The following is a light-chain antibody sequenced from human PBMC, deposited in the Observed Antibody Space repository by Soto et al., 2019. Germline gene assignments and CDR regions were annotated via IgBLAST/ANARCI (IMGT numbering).Light chain of an antibody. J-gene: IGKJ1*01. CDR1: QSVLYSSNNKNY. V-gene: IGKV4-1*01. CDR2: WAS. CDR3: QQYYSTPPT. Sequence: DIVMTQSPDSLAVSPGERATINCKSSQSVLYSSNNKNYLAWYQQKPGQPPNLLIYWASTRESGVPDRFSGSGSETNFTLTISSLQAEDVAVYYCQQYYSTPPTFGQGTKVEIE.